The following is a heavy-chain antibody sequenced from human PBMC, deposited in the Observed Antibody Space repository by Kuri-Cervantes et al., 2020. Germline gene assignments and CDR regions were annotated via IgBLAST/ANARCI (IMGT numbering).Heavy chain of an antibody. CDR2: TNPNSGGT. J-gene: IGHJ4*02. D-gene: IGHD3-9*01. V-gene: IGHV1-2*04. CDR1: GYTFTGYY. Sequence: ASVKVFCKASGYTFTGYYMHWVRQAPGQGLEWMGWTNPNSGGTNYAQKFQGWVTMTRDTSISTAYMELSRLRTDDTAVYYCARGRLKRLVIPSYYFDYWGQGTLVTVSS. CDR3: ARGRLKRLVIPSYYFDY.